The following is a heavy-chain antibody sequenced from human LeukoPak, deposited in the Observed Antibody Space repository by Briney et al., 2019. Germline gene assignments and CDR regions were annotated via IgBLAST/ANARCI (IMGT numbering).Heavy chain of an antibody. CDR3: ARGGGHYYDSSGYQSDY. Sequence: GASVKVSCKASGYTFTGYYMHWVRQAPGQGLEWMGIINPSGGSTSYAQKFQGRVTMTRDMSTSTVYMELSSLRSEDTAVYYCARGGGHYYDSSGYQSDYWGQGTLVTVSS. CDR2: INPSGGST. CDR1: GYTFTGYY. V-gene: IGHV1-46*01. D-gene: IGHD3-22*01. J-gene: IGHJ4*02.